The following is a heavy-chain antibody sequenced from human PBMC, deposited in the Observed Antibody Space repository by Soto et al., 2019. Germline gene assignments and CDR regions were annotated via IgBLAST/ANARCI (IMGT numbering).Heavy chain of an antibody. CDR2: LSSNGGST. J-gene: IGHJ4*02. V-gene: IGHV3-23*01. Sequence: PVGSLRLSCAASGFTFSSFAMSWVRQAPGKGLEWVSALSSNGGSTYYADSVKGLFTISRENSKKTLYLQMNSLRADDTAVYYCAKATTNGGWFNPFDSWGQGALVTVS. CDR1: GFTFSSFA. D-gene: IGHD6-19*01. CDR3: AKATTNGGWFNPFDS.